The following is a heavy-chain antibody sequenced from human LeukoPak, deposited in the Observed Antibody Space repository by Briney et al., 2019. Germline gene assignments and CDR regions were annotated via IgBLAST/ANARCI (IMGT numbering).Heavy chain of an antibody. D-gene: IGHD1-14*01. CDR3: ARQESPGYYFDY. V-gene: IGHV4-59*08. CDR1: GGSISSYY. CDR2: IYYSGST. Sequence: SETLSLTCTVSGGSISSYYWSWIRQPPGKGLEWIGYIYYSGSTNYNPSLKSRVTISVDTSKNQFSLKLSSVTAADTAVYYCARQESPGYYFDYWGQGTLVTVSS. J-gene: IGHJ4*02.